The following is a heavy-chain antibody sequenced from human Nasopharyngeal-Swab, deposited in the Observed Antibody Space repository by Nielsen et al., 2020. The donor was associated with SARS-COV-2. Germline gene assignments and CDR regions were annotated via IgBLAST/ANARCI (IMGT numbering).Heavy chain of an antibody. V-gene: IGHV3-66*01. CDR1: GFTVSSNY. CDR2: IYSGGST. D-gene: IGHD6-13*01. Sequence: GESLKISCAASGFTVSSNYMSWVRQAPRKGLEWVSVIYSGGSTYYADSVKGRFTISRDNSKNTLYLQMNSLRAEDTAVYYCAGSSFDYYYYYMDVWGKGTTVTVSS. J-gene: IGHJ6*03. CDR3: AGSSFDYYYYYMDV.